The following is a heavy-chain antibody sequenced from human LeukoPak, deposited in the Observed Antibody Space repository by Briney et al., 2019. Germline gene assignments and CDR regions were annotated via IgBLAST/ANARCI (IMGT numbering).Heavy chain of an antibody. V-gene: IGHV3-23*03. CDR1: GFTFSSYA. Sequence: GGSLRLSCAASGFTFSSYAMSWVRQAPGKGLEWVSVIYSGGSTYYADSVKGRFTISRDNSKNTLYLQMNSLRAEDTAVYYCAKRWITGTTVRYWGQGTLVTVSS. J-gene: IGHJ4*02. CDR3: AKRWITGTTVRY. CDR2: IYSGGST. D-gene: IGHD1-20*01.